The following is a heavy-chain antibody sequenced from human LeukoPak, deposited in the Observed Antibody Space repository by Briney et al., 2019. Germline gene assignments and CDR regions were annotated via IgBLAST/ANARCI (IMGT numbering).Heavy chain of an antibody. CDR3: TENT. Sequence: GGSLRLSCAASGFIFNNSGMGWVRQAPGRGLEWVSAISASGLTAYYGDSVKGRFTTSRDNAKNTLYLHMSSLRGEDTAIYYCTENTWGRGTRVTVSS. V-gene: IGHV3-23*01. J-gene: IGHJ4*02. CDR1: GFIFNNSG. CDR2: ISASGLTA.